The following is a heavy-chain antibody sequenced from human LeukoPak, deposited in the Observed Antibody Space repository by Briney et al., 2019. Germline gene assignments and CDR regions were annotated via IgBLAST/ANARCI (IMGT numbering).Heavy chain of an antibody. D-gene: IGHD3-3*01. V-gene: IGHV3-23*01. CDR1: GFTFSSYA. CDR2: ISGSGGST. J-gene: IGHJ4*02. CDR3: ARAVTPHDFWSGYYPYYFDY. Sequence: GGSLRLSCAASGFTFSSYAMSWVRQAPGKGLEWVSAISGSGGSTYYADSVKGRFTISRDNAKNSLYLQMNSLRAEDTAVYYCARAVTPHDFWSGYYPYYFDYWGQGTLVTVSS.